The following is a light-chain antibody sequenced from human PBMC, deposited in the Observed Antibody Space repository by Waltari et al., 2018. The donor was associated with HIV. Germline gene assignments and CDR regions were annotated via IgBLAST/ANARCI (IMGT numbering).Light chain of an antibody. CDR3: SSYSSSSIVAV. CDR1: SSDVGGHNY. CDR2: EVS. J-gene: IGLJ2*01. Sequence: QSALTQPASVSGSLGQSITISCTGTSSDVGGHNYVSWSQLPPGKAPKLIIYEVSNRPSGVVNLVSGSKSGNTASLTISGLQAEDEADFYCSSYSSSSIVAVFGGGTTLTVL. V-gene: IGLV2-14*01.